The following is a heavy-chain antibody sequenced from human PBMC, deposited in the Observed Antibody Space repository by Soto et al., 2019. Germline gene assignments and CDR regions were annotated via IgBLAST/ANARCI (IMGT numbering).Heavy chain of an antibody. J-gene: IGHJ5*02. Sequence: PGGSLRLSCAASGFTFSSYAMSWVRQAPGKGLEWVSAISGSGGSTYYADSVKGRFTISRDNSKNTLYLQMNSLRAEDTAVYYCAKGGGRITIFGVVDPPPDWFDPWGQGTLVTVSS. V-gene: IGHV3-23*01. D-gene: IGHD3-3*01. CDR1: GFTFSSYA. CDR2: ISGSGGST. CDR3: AKGGGRITIFGVVDPPPDWFDP.